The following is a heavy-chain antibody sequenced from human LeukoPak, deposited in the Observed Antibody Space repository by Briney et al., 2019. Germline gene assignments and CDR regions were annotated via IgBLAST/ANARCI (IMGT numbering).Heavy chain of an antibody. V-gene: IGHV3-33*01. D-gene: IGHD6-13*01. CDR3: GRDYASSWTPLFNY. CDR2: LWSDGIKT. J-gene: IGHJ4*02. CDR1: GFTFTSYG. Sequence: GGSLRLSCAPSGFTFTSYGMHWVRQAPGRGLEWVAALWSDGIKTSYADSVRGRFTISRDNSRHTLYLQMDSLRAEDTAVYYCGRDYASSWTPLFNYWGQGTLVTVSS.